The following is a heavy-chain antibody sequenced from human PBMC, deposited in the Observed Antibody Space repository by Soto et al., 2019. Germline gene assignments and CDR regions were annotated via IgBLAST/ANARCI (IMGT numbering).Heavy chain of an antibody. J-gene: IGHJ4*02. Sequence: QVQLVESGGGVVQPGRSLRLSCAASGFTFSSYGMHWVRQAPGKGLEWVAVISYDGSNKYNADSVKGRFTISRDNSKNTLYLQMNSLRAEDTAVYYCAKDQTDIVVVVAATRGYYFDYCGQGTLVTVSS. V-gene: IGHV3-30*18. D-gene: IGHD2-15*01. CDR3: AKDQTDIVVVVAATRGYYFDY. CDR2: ISYDGSNK. CDR1: GFTFSSYG.